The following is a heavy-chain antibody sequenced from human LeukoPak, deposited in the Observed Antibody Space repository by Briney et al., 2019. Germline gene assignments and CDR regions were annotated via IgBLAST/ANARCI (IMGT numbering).Heavy chain of an antibody. J-gene: IGHJ4*02. Sequence: PSQTLSLTCTVSGGSINSGSYYWSWIRQHPGKGLEWIGYIYYSGSTYYNPSLKSRVTISVDTSKNQFSLKLPSVTAADTAVYYCARTRYYYDSSGYSYYFDYWGQGTLVTVSS. D-gene: IGHD3-22*01. CDR2: IYYSGST. CDR1: GGSINSGSYY. V-gene: IGHV4-31*03. CDR3: ARTRYYYDSSGYSYYFDY.